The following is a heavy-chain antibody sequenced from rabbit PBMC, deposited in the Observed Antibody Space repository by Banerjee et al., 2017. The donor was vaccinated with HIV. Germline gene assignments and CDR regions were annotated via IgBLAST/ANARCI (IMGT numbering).Heavy chain of an antibody. V-gene: IGHV1S40*01. D-gene: IGHD6-1*01. CDR2: IYAGSSGST. Sequence: QSLEESGGDLVKPGASLTLTCTASGFSFSSSYYMCWVRQAPGKGLEWIACIYAGSSGSTYYASWAKGRFTISKTSSTTVTLQMTSLTAADTATYFCAREDYGYAGDGYGNFNLWGQGTLVTVS. CDR1: GFSFSSSYY. J-gene: IGHJ4*01. CDR3: AREDYGYAGDGYGNFNL.